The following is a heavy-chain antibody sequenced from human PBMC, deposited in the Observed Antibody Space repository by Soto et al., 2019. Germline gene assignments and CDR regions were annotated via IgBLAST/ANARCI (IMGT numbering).Heavy chain of an antibody. V-gene: IGHV3-48*02. CDR2: ITASSTTV. D-gene: IGHD3-16*02. J-gene: IGHJ4*02. CDR1: GFTFSSFT. Sequence: EVQLVESGGGLVQPGESLRLSCAASGFTFSSFTMHWVRQAPGKGLEWVSYITASSTTVYYADSVKGRFTISRDNAKNSLYLQRHSLRDEDTAVYYCARIYRRDGNKYADYWGQGTLVTVSS. CDR3: ARIYRRDGNKYADY.